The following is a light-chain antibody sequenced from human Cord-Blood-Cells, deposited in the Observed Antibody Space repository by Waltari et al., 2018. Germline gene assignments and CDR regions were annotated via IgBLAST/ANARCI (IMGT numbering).Light chain of an antibody. CDR1: SSDVGGYNY. CDR3: SSYTSSSTWV. V-gene: IGLV2-14*01. J-gene: IGLJ3*02. CDR2: DVS. Sequence: QSALTQPASVSGSPGQSITISCTGTSSDVGGYNYVSWYQQHPGKAPKLMIYDVSKRRAGLSHRFSATKGGTTASLTISGLQAEEEADYYWSSYTSSSTWVFGGGTKLTVL.